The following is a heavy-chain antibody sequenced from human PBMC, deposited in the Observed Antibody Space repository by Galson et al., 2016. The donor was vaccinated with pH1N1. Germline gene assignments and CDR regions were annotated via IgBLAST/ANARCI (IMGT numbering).Heavy chain of an antibody. CDR3: ARDLGVVPAATSWFDP. J-gene: IGHJ5*01. Sequence: SVKVSCKASGGTFSDSPISWVRQAPGQGLEWMGGIIPLFGTTNYAQKFRGRVTITADESTSTAYMELSSLRYEDTAVYYCARDLGVVPAATSWFDPWGQGTTVTVSS. D-gene: IGHD2-2*01. CDR2: IIPLFGTT. V-gene: IGHV1-69*13. CDR1: GGTFSDSP.